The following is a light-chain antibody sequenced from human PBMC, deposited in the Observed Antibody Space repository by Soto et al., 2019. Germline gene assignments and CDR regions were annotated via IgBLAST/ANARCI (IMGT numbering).Light chain of an antibody. V-gene: IGKV1-5*01. CDR1: QSISSW. CDR3: QHFGT. Sequence: DIQMNQSPSTLSASVGDRVTITCRASQSISSWLAWYQQKPGKAPKLLIYDASSLESGVPSRFSGSGSGTKFTLTISSLQPDDFATYYCQHFGTFGQGTKVDIK. CDR2: DAS. J-gene: IGKJ1*01.